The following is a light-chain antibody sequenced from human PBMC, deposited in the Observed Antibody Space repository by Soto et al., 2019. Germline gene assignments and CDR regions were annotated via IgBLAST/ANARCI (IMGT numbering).Light chain of an antibody. CDR2: EDI. Sequence: QSALTQPPSASGSPGQSVTISCTGTSSDVGGYNYVSWYQQHPGKAPKLMIYEDIKRPSGVPDRFSGSRSGNTASLTVSGLQAEDEADYYCSSYAGSNNLGVFGTGTKVTVL. J-gene: IGLJ1*01. V-gene: IGLV2-8*01. CDR3: SSYAGSNNLGV. CDR1: SSDVGGYNY.